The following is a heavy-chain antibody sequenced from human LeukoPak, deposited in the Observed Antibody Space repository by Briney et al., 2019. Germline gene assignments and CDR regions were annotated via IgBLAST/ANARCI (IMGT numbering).Heavy chain of an antibody. D-gene: IGHD5-18*01. CDR2: IYPGDSDT. J-gene: IGHJ3*02. Sequence: GESLKISCKGSGYIFTSYWIGWVCQMPGKGLEWMGIIYPGDSDTKYSPSLQGQVTISADKSISTAYLQWSSLKASDTAMYYCARRSYGYAFDIWGQGTMVTVSS. CDR3: ARRSYGYAFDI. CDR1: GYIFTSYW. V-gene: IGHV5-51*01.